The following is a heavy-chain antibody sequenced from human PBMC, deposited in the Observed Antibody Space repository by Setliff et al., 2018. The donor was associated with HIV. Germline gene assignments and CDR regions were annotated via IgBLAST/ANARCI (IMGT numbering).Heavy chain of an antibody. CDR2: IYYTGTT. D-gene: IGHD2-2*01. V-gene: IGHV4-59*12. CDR1: RGSISRYY. Sequence: PSETLSLTCTVSRGSISRYYWSWIRQPPGKGLEWIGYIYYTGTTKYMPSLKNRVTISVDTSKNQFSLTLRSLTAADTAVYYCARGAYRFDSWGQGNLVTVSS. CDR3: ARGAYRFDS. J-gene: IGHJ5*01.